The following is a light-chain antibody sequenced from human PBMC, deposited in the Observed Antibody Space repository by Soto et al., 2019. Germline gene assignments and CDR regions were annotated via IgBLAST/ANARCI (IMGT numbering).Light chain of an antibody. CDR1: QSVSSSY. V-gene: IGKV3-20*01. CDR2: GAS. Sequence: EIVLTQSPGTLSLSPGERATLSCRASQSVSSSYLAWYQQKPGQAPRLLMYGASSRATGIPDRFSGSGSGTDFTLNISRLEPEDFAVYYWQQYGSPGTFGGGTKVEIK. J-gene: IGKJ4*01. CDR3: QQYGSPGT.